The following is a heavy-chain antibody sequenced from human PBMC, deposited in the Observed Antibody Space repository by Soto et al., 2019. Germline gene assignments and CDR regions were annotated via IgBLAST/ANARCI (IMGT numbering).Heavy chain of an antibody. J-gene: IGHJ5*02. V-gene: IGHV3-15*01. CDR3: AAGVRRTEVWGFDP. CDR2: VKSKTDGETI. CDR1: GFTFSKAW. Sequence: EVQLVESGGGLVQPGGSLRLSCAASGFTFSKAWMSWVRQAPGKGPEWVGRVKSKTDGETIGYATPVRGRFTISRVASKSMVSLQMTSVQTEDTALYYCAAGVRRTEVWGFDPWGQGTLVTVSS. D-gene: IGHD3-10*01.